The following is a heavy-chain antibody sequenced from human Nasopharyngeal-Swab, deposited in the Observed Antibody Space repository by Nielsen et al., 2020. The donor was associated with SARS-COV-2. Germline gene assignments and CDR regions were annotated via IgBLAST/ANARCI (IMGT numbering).Heavy chain of an antibody. D-gene: IGHD6-6*01. CDR2: ISAYNGNT. J-gene: IGHJ6*02. CDR1: CYTFTSYG. CDR3: AREKQARLNDYYYYGMDV. V-gene: IGHV1-18*01. Sequence: ASVKVSCKASCYTFTSYGISWVRQAPGQGLEWMGWISAYNGNTNYAQKLQGRVTMTTDTSTSTAYMELRSLRSDDTAVYYCAREKQARLNDYYYYGMDVWGQGTTVTVSS.